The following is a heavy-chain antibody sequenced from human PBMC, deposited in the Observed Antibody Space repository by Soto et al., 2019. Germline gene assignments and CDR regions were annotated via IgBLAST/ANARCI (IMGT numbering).Heavy chain of an antibody. CDR2: IYYSGST. J-gene: IGHJ4*02. Sequence: SDTLSLTCTVSGGSISSGNYYWSWIRQHPGKGLEWIGYIYYSGSTYYNPSLKSRVSISVDTSKNQFSLKLSSVTAADTAVYYCARDGRNYGDYFDYWGQGTLVTVSS. D-gene: IGHD4-17*01. V-gene: IGHV4-31*03. CDR1: GGSISSGNYY. CDR3: ARDGRNYGDYFDY.